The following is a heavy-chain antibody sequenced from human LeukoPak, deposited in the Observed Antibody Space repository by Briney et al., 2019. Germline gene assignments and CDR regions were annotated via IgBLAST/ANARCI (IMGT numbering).Heavy chain of an antibody. V-gene: IGHV3-7*01. CDR2: ISPDGSEK. D-gene: IGHD2-21*01. J-gene: IGHJ4*02. CDR3: GSERRRDYGGSY. CDR1: GFTFSSYS. Sequence: EAGGSLRLSCAASGFTFSSYSMNWVRQAPGKGLEWVANISPDGSEKYYVDSVKGRFTISRDNAKNSLFLQMNSLRAEDTAVYYCGSERRRDYGGSYWGQGTLVTVSS.